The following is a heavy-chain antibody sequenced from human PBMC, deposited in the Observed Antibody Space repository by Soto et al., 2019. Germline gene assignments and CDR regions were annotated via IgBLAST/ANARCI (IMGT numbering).Heavy chain of an antibody. CDR1: CVSFSGYY. J-gene: IGHJ4*02. D-gene: IGHD3-10*01. CDR2: INHSGST. V-gene: IGHV4-34*01. Sequence: SETLSLTCAGYCVSFSGYYWSWLSKTLGKGLEWIGEINHSGSTNYIPSLTSRVTISLDTSKNQFSLKLTSVTAADTAVYYGARFGYYYGSGSSAPQAANYWGSGTLFTVSS. CDR3: ARFGYYYGSGSSAPQAANY.